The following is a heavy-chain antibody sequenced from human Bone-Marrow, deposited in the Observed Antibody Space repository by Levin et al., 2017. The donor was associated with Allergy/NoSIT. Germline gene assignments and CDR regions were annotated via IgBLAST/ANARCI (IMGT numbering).Heavy chain of an antibody. V-gene: IGHV3-21*04. Sequence: GGSLRLSCAASGFNFSIYGMNWVRQAPGKGLEWVSSISSSSSNIYHADSLKGRCTFSRDNAKNSLYLQMKSLRAEDTAVYYCARDRTNGILTNYGMHVWGQGTTVTVSS. CDR1: GFNFSIYG. J-gene: IGHJ6*02. CDR2: ISSSSSNI. CDR3: ARDRTNGILTNYGMHV. D-gene: IGHD3-9*01.